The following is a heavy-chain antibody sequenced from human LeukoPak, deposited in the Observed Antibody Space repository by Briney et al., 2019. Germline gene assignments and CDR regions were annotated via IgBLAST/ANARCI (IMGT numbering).Heavy chain of an antibody. CDR2: INHSGST. V-gene: IGHV4-34*01. J-gene: IGHJ5*02. CDR1: GGSFSGYY. CDR3: APWSSSSGWYEGFDP. Sequence: SETLSLTCAVYGGSFSGYYWSWIRQPPGKGLEWIGEINHSGSTNYNPSLKSRVTISVDTSKNQFSLKLSSVTAADTAVYYCAPWSSSSGWYEGFDPWGQGTLVTVSS. D-gene: IGHD6-19*01.